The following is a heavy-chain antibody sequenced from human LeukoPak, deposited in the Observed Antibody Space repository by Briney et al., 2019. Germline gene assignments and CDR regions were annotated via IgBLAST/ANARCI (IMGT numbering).Heavy chain of an antibody. D-gene: IGHD2-15*01. J-gene: IGHJ4*02. V-gene: IGHV3-30*03. Sequence: GGSLRLSCAASGFTFSSYGMHWVRQAPGKGLEWVAVISYDGSNKYYADSVKGRFTTSRDNSKNTLYLQMNSLRAEDTAVYYCARSGISPLDYWGQGTLVTVSS. CDR3: ARSGISPLDY. CDR2: ISYDGSNK. CDR1: GFTFSSYG.